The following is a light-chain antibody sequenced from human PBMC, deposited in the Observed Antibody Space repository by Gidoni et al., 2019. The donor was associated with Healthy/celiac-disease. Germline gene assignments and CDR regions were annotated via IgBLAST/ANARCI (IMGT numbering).Light chain of an antibody. J-gene: IGLJ2*01. CDR2: EGS. Sequence: QSALTQPASVSGSPGPSITISCTGTSSDVGSYNLVSWYQQHPGKAPKLMIYEGSKRPSGVSNRFCGSKSGNTASLTSTGLQAEDEADYYCCSYAGSSIHVVFGGGTKLTVL. V-gene: IGLV2-23*01. CDR3: CSYAGSSIHVV. CDR1: SSDVGSYNL.